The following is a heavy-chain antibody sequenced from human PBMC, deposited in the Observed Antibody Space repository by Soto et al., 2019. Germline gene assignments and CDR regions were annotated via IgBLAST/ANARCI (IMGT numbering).Heavy chain of an antibody. D-gene: IGHD3-3*01. J-gene: IGHJ6*02. CDR1: GGTFSSYA. Sequence: EASVKVSCKASGGTFSSYAISWVRQAPGQGLEWMGGIIPIFGTANYAQKFQGRVTMTTDTSTSTAYMELRSLRSDDTAVYYCAGGPGYDFWSGYYQAHYYYYGMDVWGQGTTVTVSS. V-gene: IGHV1-69*05. CDR3: AGGPGYDFWSGYYQAHYYYYGMDV. CDR2: IIPIFGTA.